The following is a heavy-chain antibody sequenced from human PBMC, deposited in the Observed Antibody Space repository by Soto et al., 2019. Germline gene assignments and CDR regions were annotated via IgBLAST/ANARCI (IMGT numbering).Heavy chain of an antibody. Sequence: GGSLRLSCAASGFTFSSYAMSWVRQAPGKGLEWVSAISGSGGSTYYADSVKGRFTISRDNSKNTLYLQMNSLRAEDTAVYYCAKHRGYSSSWYSYTSDIWGQGTMVTVSS. D-gene: IGHD6-13*01. CDR2: ISGSGGST. CDR1: GFTFSSYA. CDR3: AKHRGYSSSWYSYTSDI. V-gene: IGHV3-23*01. J-gene: IGHJ3*02.